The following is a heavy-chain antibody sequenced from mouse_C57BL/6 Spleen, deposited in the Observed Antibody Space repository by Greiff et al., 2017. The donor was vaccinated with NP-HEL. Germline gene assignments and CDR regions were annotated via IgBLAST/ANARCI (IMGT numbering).Heavy chain of an antibody. CDR1: GYTFTSYW. V-gene: IGHV1-50*01. CDR2: IDPSDSYT. D-gene: IGHD2-5*01. CDR3: APYYSNPYYFDY. Sequence: QVQLQQPGAELVKPGASVKLSCKASGYTFTSYWMQWVKQRPGQGLEWIGEIDPSDSYTNYNQKFKGKATLTVYKSSSTAYMQLSSLTSEDSAVYYCAPYYSNPYYFDYWGQGTTLTVSS. J-gene: IGHJ2*01.